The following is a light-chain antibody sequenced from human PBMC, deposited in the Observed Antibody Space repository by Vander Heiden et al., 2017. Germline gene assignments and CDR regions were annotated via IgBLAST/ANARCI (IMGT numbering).Light chain of an antibody. CDR1: RRELGDYNY. V-gene: IGLV2-14*03. J-gene: IGLJ1*01. CDR2: DVS. CDR3: TSYSISNNLYV. Sequence: QSALTQPASVSGSPGQSITISCTGTRRELGDYNYVSWYQQYPAKAPNLMFFDVSSRPSGFSNRFSGSKSATTASLTSSGLQAEDEADYYCTSYSISNNLYVFGTGTKVTVL.